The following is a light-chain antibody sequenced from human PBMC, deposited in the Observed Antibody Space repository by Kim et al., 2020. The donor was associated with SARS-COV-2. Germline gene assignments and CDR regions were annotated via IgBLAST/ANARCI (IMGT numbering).Light chain of an antibody. V-gene: IGLV1-47*01. J-gene: IGLJ3*02. CDR2: RNN. Sequence: QSVLTQPPSASGTPGQRVTISCSGSSSNIGSNYVYWYQQVPGTAPKLLISRNNQRPSGVPDRFSGSKSGTSASLAISGLRSEDEADYYCAAWDDSLSGRVFGGGTKLTVL. CDR3: AAWDDSLSGRV. CDR1: SSNIGSNY.